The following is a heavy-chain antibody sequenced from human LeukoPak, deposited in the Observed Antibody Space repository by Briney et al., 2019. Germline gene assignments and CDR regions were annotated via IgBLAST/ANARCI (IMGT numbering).Heavy chain of an antibody. CDR2: IYYSGGT. Sequence: PSQTLSLTCSVSAGSLSNYYWTWIRQPPGKGLEWIGQIYYSGGTKYNPSLQSRVTISIDTSKTQFSLKLSSVTAADTAVYYCARDPEFDGGHGFDHWGQGTLVTVSS. D-gene: IGHD4-23*01. CDR1: AGSLSNYY. CDR3: ARDPEFDGGHGFDH. V-gene: IGHV4-59*01. J-gene: IGHJ4*02.